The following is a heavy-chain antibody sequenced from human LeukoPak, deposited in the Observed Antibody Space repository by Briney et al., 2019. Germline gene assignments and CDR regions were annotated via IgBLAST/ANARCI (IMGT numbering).Heavy chain of an antibody. J-gene: IGHJ4*02. D-gene: IGHD3-10*01. CDR1: GFTFSSYS. Sequence: QTGGSLRLSCAASGFTFSSYSMNWVRQAPGKGLEWVSVIYSGGSTYYADSVKGRFTISRDNSKNTLYLQMNSLRAEDTAVYYCARDYGSGDWGQGTLVTVSS. CDR3: ARDYGSGD. CDR2: IYSGGST. V-gene: IGHV3-66*01.